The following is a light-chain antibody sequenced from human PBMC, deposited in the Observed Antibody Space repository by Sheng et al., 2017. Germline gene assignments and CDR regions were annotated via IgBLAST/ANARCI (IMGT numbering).Light chain of an antibody. Sequence: DIQMTQSPSTLSASVRDRVTITCRASQSISSWLAWYQQKPGTAPKLLIYKASSLESGVPSRFSGSGSGTEFTLTISSLQPDDYASYYCQHYNSYSWTFGQGTKVEIK. CDR1: QSISSW. J-gene: IGKJ1*01. CDR2: KAS. CDR3: QHYNSYSWT. V-gene: IGKV1-5*03.